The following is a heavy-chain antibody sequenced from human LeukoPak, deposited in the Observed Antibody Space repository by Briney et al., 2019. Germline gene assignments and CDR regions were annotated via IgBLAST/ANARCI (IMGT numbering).Heavy chain of an antibody. Sequence: SQTLSLTCAISGDSVSSNSAGWNWIRQSPSRGLEWLGRTYYRSKWYNDYAVSVKSRITINPDTSKNQFSLQLNSVTPEDTAVYYCARALRYSSGCALDYWGQGTLVTVSS. CDR3: ARALRYSSGCALDY. CDR1: GDSVSSNSAG. CDR2: TYYRSKWYN. V-gene: IGHV6-1*01. D-gene: IGHD6-19*01. J-gene: IGHJ4*02.